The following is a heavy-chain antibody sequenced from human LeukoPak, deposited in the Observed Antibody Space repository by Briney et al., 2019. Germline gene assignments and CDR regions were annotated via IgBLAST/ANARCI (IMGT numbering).Heavy chain of an antibody. J-gene: IGHJ4*02. D-gene: IGHD3-3*01. CDR2: IKQDGSEK. CDR3: ARFRHLTFGVVIGFDY. V-gene: IGHV3-7*01. CDR1: GFTFSSYW. Sequence: GGSLRLSCAASGFTFSSYWMSWVRQAPGKRLEWVANIKQDGSEKYYVDSVKGRFTISRDNAKNSLYLQMNSLRAEDTAVYYCARFRHLTFGVVIGFDYWGQGTLVTVSS.